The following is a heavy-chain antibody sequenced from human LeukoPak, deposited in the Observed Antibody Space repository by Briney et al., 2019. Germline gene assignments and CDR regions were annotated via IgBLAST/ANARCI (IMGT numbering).Heavy chain of an antibody. CDR3: ARGWEGTYDSSDYYPYYFDY. Sequence: NPSETLSLTCAVYGGSFSGYYWSWIRQPPGKGLEWIGEINHSGSTNYNPSLKSRVTISVDTSKNQFSLKLSSVTAADTAVYYCARGWEGTYDSSDYYPYYFDYWGQGTLVTVSS. J-gene: IGHJ4*02. D-gene: IGHD3-22*01. V-gene: IGHV4-34*01. CDR2: INHSGST. CDR1: GGSFSGYY.